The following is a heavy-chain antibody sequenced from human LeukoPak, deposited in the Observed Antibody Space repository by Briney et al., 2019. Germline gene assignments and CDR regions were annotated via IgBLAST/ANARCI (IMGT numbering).Heavy chain of an antibody. J-gene: IGHJ5*02. D-gene: IGHD3-22*01. CDR2: ISAYNGNT. CDR3: ARAPSSGYYYSGFWFDP. V-gene: IGHV1-18*01. Sequence: ASVNVSCKASGYTVTRYGISWVRQAPGQGVEWVGWISAYNGNTNYAQKFQGRVTITADKSTSTAYMELSSLRSEDTAVYYCARAPSSGYYYSGFWFDPWGQGTLVTVSS. CDR1: GYTVTRYG.